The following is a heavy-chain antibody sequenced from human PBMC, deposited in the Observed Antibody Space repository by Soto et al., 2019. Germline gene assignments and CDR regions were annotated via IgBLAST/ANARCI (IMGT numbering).Heavy chain of an antibody. V-gene: IGHV3-33*01. D-gene: IGHD6-13*01. CDR1: GFTFSTYG. Sequence: GGSLRLSYAASGFTFSTYGMHRVRQAPGKGLEWVAVIWYDGSNKYYADSVKGRFTISRDNSKNTLYLQMNSLRAEDTAVYYCAREGYSSSSYQAPNFDYWGQGT. CDR2: IWYDGSNK. J-gene: IGHJ4*02. CDR3: AREGYSSSSYQAPNFDY.